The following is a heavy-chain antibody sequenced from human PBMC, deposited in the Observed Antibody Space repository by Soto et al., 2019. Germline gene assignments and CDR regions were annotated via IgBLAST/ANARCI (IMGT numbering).Heavy chain of an antibody. D-gene: IGHD5-18*01. CDR1: SAAIGSITRN. CDR3: ARHPGYGLYYFDY. J-gene: IGHJ4*02. CDR2: TYYSGST. V-gene: IGHV4-39*01. Sequence: MSLNRIITSAAIGSITRNRASDRQPPGKGLEWIGSTYYSGSTYYNPSLKSRVTISVDTSKSQFSLKLSSVTAADTAVYYCARHPGYGLYYFDYWGQGTLVS.